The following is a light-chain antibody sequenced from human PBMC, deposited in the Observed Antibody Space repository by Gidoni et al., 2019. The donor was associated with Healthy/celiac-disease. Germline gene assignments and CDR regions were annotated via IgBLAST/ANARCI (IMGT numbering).Light chain of an antibody. CDR2: GAS. V-gene: IGKV3-20*01. J-gene: IGKJ4*01. CDR1: QSVSSSY. Sequence: VLTQSPGTLSLSPGERATLSCRASQSVSSSYLAWYQQKPGQAPRLLIYGASSRATGIPDRFSGSGSGTDFTLTISRLEPEDFAVYYCQQYGSSPTFGGXTKVEIK. CDR3: QQYGSSPT.